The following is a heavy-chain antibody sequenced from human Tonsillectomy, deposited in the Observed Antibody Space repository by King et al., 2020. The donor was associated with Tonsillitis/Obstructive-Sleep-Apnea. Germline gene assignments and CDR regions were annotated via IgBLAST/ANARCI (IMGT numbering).Heavy chain of an antibody. V-gene: IGHV5-51*01. Sequence: VQLVQSGAEVKKPGESLKISCKGSGYSVTRHWIGWVRQMPGKGLEWMGVIYPGDSDTRYSPSFQGQVTISADKSISTAYLQWRSLKASDTAMYYCARHFDTRAYLPPSPDYWAQGTLVTVSS. CDR2: IYPGDSDT. CDR1: GYSVTRHW. CDR3: ARHFDTRAYLPPSPDY. J-gene: IGHJ4*02. D-gene: IGHD3-22*01.